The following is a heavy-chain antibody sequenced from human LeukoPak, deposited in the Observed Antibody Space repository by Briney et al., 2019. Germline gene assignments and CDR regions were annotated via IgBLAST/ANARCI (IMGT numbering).Heavy chain of an antibody. V-gene: IGHV1-69*13. J-gene: IGHJ5*02. Sequence: SVKVSCKASGGTFSSYAISWVRQAPGQGLEWMGGIIPIFGTANYAQKFQGRVTITADESTSTPYMELSSLRSEDTAVYYCASGVEYQLLQGNWFDPWGQGTLVTVSS. D-gene: IGHD2-2*01. CDR1: GGTFSSYA. CDR2: IIPIFGTA. CDR3: ASGVEYQLLQGNWFDP.